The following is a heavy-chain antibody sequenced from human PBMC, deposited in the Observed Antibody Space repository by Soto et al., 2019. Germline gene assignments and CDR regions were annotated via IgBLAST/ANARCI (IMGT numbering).Heavy chain of an antibody. CDR2: MNPNSGNT. CDR1: GYTFTSYD. J-gene: IGHJ4*02. Sequence: ASVKVSCKASGYTFTSYDINWVRQATGQGLEWMGWMNPNSGNTGYAQKFQGRVTMTRNTSISTAYMELSSLRSEDTAVYYCARGRGYIWGSYRYSGKKFDYWGQGTLVTVSS. D-gene: IGHD3-16*02. V-gene: IGHV1-8*01. CDR3: ARGRGYIWGSYRYSGKKFDY.